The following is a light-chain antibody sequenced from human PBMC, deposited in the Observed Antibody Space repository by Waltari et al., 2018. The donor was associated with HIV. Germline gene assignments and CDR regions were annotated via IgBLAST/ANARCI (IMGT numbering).Light chain of an antibody. CDR3: SSYSATNTVV. J-gene: IGLJ2*01. V-gene: IGLV2-18*02. CDR2: EVT. Sequence: QSALTQPPSVSGSPGQSVTISCAGPNSDIAGYDRVSWSQQPPGTAPKILIYEVTNRPAGVPGRFSASKSGTTASLTSSGLQAGDEGDYYCSSYSATNTVVFGGGTKLTVL. CDR1: NSDIAGYDR.